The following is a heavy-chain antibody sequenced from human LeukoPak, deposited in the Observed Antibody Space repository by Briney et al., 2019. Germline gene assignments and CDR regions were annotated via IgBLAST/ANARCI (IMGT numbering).Heavy chain of an antibody. CDR3: AKGPRLYYDSRGWFDP. V-gene: IGHV3-23*01. Sequence: PGGSLRLSCAASGFTFSTYWMHWVRQAPGKGLEWVSAISGSGGSTYYADSVKGRFTISRDNSKNTLYLQMISLRAEDTAVYYCAKGPRLYYDSRGWFDPWGQGTLVTVSS. D-gene: IGHD3-22*01. J-gene: IGHJ5*02. CDR2: ISGSGGST. CDR1: GFTFSTYW.